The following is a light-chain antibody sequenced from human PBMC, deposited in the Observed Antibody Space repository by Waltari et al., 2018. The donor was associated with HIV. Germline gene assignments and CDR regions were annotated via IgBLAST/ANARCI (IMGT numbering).Light chain of an antibody. V-gene: IGKV1-9*01. CDR2: TAS. CDR1: QGISSY. Sequence: DSQLTQSPSFLSASVGDRVTITCRASQGISSYLAWYHQKPGKAPKLLIYTASILQSGVPSRFSGSGSGTEFTLTISSLQPEDFATYYCQRLNSYRFTFGPGTKVDIK. CDR3: QRLNSYRFT. J-gene: IGKJ3*01.